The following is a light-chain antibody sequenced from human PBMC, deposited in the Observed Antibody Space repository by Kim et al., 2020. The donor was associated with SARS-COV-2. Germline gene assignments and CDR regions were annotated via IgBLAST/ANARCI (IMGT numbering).Light chain of an antibody. CDR1: QSISSD. CDR3: QQYYNWPPIT. V-gene: IGKV3-15*01. CDR2: GAS. Sequence: SPGERAPLSCSARQSISSDLAWFQQKPGHSPRLLIYGASTRAAGTPVRFRGSWSWTEFTLTINNLQSEDFAVYYCQQYYNWPPITFGQGTRLEIK. J-gene: IGKJ5*01.